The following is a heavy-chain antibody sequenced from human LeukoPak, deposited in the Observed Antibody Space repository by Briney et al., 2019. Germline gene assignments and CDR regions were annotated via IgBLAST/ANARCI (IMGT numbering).Heavy chain of an antibody. Sequence: ASVKVSCKASGYTFTSYGISWVRQAPGQGLEWMGWISAYNGNTNYAQKLQGRVTMTTDTSTSTAYMELRSLRSDDTAVYYCARVMGSIYSGYDYLDYWGQGTLVTVSS. CDR2: ISAYNGNT. CDR3: ARVMGSIYSGYDYLDY. D-gene: IGHD5-12*01. CDR1: GYTFTSYG. V-gene: IGHV1-18*01. J-gene: IGHJ4*02.